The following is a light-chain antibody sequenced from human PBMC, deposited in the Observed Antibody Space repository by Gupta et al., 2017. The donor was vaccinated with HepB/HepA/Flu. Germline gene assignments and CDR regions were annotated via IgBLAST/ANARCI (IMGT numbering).Light chain of an antibody. CDR2: NVS. Sequence: DVVMTQSPLSLPVPLGQQASISCTTSQGLVYSDVNTYLNWFQQKPGQSPRLLIYNVSTLHSGFPYRFSGSGSGTDFTLKISSVEAEDVGVYYCMQGTYLPLTFGGGTRVEIK. CDR1: QGLVYSDVNTY. CDR3: MQGTYLPLT. J-gene: IGKJ4*01. V-gene: IGKV2-30*01.